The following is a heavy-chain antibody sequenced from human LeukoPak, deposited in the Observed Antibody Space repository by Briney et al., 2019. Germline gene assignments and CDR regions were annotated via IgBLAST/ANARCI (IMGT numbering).Heavy chain of an antibody. CDR1: GGTFSSYA. CDR3: ARAPYYYDSSGPVILLDYYMDV. D-gene: IGHD3-22*01. V-gene: IGHV1-69*01. CDR2: IIPIFGTA. J-gene: IGHJ6*03. Sequence: SVKVSCKASGGTFSSYAISWVRQAPGQGLEWMGGIIPIFGTANYAQNFQGRVTITADESTSTAYMELSSLRSEDTAVYYCARAPYYYDSSGPVILLDYYMDVWGKGTTVTVSS.